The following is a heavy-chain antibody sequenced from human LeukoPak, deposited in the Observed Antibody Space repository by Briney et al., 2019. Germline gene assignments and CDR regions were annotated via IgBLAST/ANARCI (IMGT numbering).Heavy chain of an antibody. CDR2: ISAYNGNT. CDR3: ARDYGMDIVVVPAAISVTRFDY. D-gene: IGHD2-2*03. J-gene: IGHJ4*02. V-gene: IGHV1-18*01. Sequence: GASAKVSCKASGYTFTSYGISWVRQAPGQGLEWMGWISAYNGNTNYAQKLQGRVTMTTDTSTSTAYMELRSLRSDDTAVYYCARDYGMDIVVVPAAISVTRFDYWGQGTLVTVSS. CDR1: GYTFTSYG.